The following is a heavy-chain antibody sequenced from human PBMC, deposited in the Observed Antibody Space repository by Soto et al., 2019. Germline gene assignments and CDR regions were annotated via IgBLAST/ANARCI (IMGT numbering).Heavy chain of an antibody. CDR2: IGTAGDT. CDR1: GFTFSSYD. J-gene: IGHJ3*02. CDR3: ARVSRQDAFDI. V-gene: IGHV3-13*01. Sequence: GGSLRLSCAASGFTFSSYDMHWVRQATGKGLEWVSAIGTAGDTYYPGSVKGRFTISRENAKNSLYLQMNSLRAGDTAVYYCARVSRQDAFDIWGQGTMVTVS.